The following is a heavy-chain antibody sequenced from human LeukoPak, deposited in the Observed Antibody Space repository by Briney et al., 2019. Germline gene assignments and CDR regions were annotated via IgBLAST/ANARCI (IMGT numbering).Heavy chain of an antibody. V-gene: IGHV4-59*01. J-gene: IGHJ4*02. CDR3: ARNLYSSSWEFDY. D-gene: IGHD6-13*01. Sequence: SETLSLTCTVSGGPISSYYWSWIRQPPGKGLEWIGYIYYSGSTNYNPSLKSRVTISVDTSKNQFSLKLSSVTAADTAVYYCARNLYSSSWEFDYWGQGTLVTVSS. CDR2: IYYSGST. CDR1: GGPISSYY.